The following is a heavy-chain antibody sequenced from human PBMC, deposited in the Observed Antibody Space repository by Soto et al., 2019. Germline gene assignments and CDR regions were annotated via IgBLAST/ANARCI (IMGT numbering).Heavy chain of an antibody. Sequence: EVQLLESGGGLVLPGGSLRLSCAGSGFTPTTTPLSWVRQPPGKGLEWVTTISGTASRTYYVDSVKGRFFISRDNSKNTVTLQMNNLTIDATAVYYCATAFRYFDNWGQGTRVTVSS. CDR3: ATAFRYFDN. D-gene: IGHD3-9*01. V-gene: IGHV3-23*01. CDR1: GFTPTTTP. CDR2: ISGTASRT. J-gene: IGHJ4*02.